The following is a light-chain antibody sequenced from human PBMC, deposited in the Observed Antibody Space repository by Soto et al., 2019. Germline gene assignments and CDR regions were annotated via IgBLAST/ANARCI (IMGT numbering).Light chain of an antibody. CDR1: SSDVGNYKY. CDR2: EVS. J-gene: IGLJ2*01. CDR3: ASHAGRKNII. V-gene: IGLV2-14*01. Sequence: QSALTQPASVSGSPGQSITISCTGTSSDVGNYKYVSWYQQHPGKAPKLMIYEVSNRPSGVSNRFSGSKSGNTASLTISGLQAEDETDYYCASHAGRKNIIFGGGTKVTVL.